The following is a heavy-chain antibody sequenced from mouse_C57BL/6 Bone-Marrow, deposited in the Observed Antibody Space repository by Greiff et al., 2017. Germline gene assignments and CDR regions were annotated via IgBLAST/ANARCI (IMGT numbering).Heavy chain of an antibody. D-gene: IGHD1-1*01. V-gene: IGHV14-4*01. J-gene: IGHJ2*01. Sequence: EVQLQESGAELVRPGASVKLSCTASGFNIKDDYMHWVKQRPEQGLEWIGWLDPEHGDTEYASKFQGKATITADTSSNTAYLQLSSLTSEDTAVYYCTTVVHYWGQGTTLTVSS. CDR2: LDPEHGDT. CDR3: TTVVHY. CDR1: GFNIKDDY.